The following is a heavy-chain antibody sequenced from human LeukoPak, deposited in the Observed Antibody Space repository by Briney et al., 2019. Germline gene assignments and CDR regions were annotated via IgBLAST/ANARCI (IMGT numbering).Heavy chain of an antibody. CDR1: GSSISSDYY. Sequence: SETLSLTCSVSGSSISSDYYWGWVRQPPGKGLEWIGEINHSGSTNYNPSLKSRVTISVDTSKNQFSLKLSSVTAADTAVYYCARVVSGGWFDPWGQGTLVTVSS. CDR3: ARVVSGGWFDP. CDR2: INHSGST. D-gene: IGHD6-25*01. J-gene: IGHJ5*02. V-gene: IGHV4-38-2*02.